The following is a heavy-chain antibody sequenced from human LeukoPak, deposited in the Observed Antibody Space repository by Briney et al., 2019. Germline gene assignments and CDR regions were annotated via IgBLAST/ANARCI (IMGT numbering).Heavy chain of an antibody. CDR3: AKGFSGTYYGMDV. Sequence: GESLKISCKGSGYTFTNYWIGWVRQMPGKGLEWMGIIYPADSDTRYSPSFEGQVTISADESISTAYLQLSSLKASDTAIYYCAKGFSGTYYGMDVWGQGTTVTVSS. CDR2: IYPADSDT. CDR1: GYTFTNYW. V-gene: IGHV5-51*01. D-gene: IGHD3-10*01. J-gene: IGHJ6*02.